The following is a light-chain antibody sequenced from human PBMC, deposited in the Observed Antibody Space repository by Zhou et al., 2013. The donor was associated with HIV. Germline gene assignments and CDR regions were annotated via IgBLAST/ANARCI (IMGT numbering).Light chain of an antibody. J-gene: IGKJ2*04. CDR2: AAS. CDR1: QGIGNS. Sequence: QLTQSPSSLSASVGDRVTITCQASQGIGNSLNWYQQKPGKAPKLLIYAASSLQSGVPSRFRGSGFGTDFTLTISSLQPEDFATYYCQQSYSSPCSFGQGTKLEIK. CDR3: QQSYSSPCS. V-gene: IGKV1-39*01.